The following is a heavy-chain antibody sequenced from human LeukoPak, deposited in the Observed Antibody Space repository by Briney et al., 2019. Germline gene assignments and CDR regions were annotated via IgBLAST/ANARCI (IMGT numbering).Heavy chain of an antibody. Sequence: GGSLRLSCAASGFTFSSYGMHWVRQAPGKGLEWVAVISYDGSNKYYADSVKGRFTISRDNSENTLYLQMNSLRAEDTAVYYCAKESEDIVVVVAAHYYFDYWGQGTLVTVSS. V-gene: IGHV3-30*18. CDR2: ISYDGSNK. J-gene: IGHJ4*02. CDR3: AKESEDIVVVVAAHYYFDY. CDR1: GFTFSSYG. D-gene: IGHD2-15*01.